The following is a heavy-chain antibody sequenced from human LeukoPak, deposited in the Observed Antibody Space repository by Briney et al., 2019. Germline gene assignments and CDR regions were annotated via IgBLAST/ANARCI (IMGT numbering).Heavy chain of an antibody. V-gene: IGHV2-5*02. CDR1: GFSLNTRGVG. D-gene: IGHD3-22*01. CDR2: IYWDDDT. CDR3: AHRKNYYDSSVFDN. J-gene: IGHJ4*02. Sequence: SGPTLVNPTQTLTLTCTFSGFSLNTRGVGVGWIRQPPGRALEWLALIYWDDDTRYSPSLKSRLTITKDTSKNQVVLTMTNMDPVDTATYFCAHRKNYYDSSVFDNWGQGTLVTVSS.